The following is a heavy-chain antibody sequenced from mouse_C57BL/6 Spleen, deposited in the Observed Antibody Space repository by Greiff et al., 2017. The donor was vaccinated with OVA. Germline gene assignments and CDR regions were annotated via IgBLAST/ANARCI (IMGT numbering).Heavy chain of an antibody. D-gene: IGHD1-3*01. Sequence: EVMLVESGGGLVKPGGSLKLSCAASGFTFSDYGMHWVRQAPEQGLEWVTYISSGSSTIYYADPVKGRFTISRDNAKHTLFLQMTSLRSEDTAMYYCARQLYYAMDYWGQGTSVTVSS. CDR2: ISSGSSTI. V-gene: IGHV5-17*01. CDR1: GFTFSDYG. J-gene: IGHJ4*01. CDR3: ARQLYYAMDY.